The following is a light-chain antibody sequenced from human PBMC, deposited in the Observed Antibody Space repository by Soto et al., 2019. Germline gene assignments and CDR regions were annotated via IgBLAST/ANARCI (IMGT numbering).Light chain of an antibody. V-gene: IGLV2-11*01. Sequence: QSALTQPRSVSGSPGQSVTISCTGISSDVGYYTYVSWYQQHPGKAPKLIIYDVSKRPSGVPDRFSGSKSGNTASLTISGLQAEDEADYFCCSYAGSYVFGTGTKLTVL. J-gene: IGLJ1*01. CDR3: CSYAGSYV. CDR1: SSDVGYYTY. CDR2: DVS.